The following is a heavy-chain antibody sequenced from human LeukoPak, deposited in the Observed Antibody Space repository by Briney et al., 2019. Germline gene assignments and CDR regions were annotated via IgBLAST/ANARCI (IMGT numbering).Heavy chain of an antibody. Sequence: SETLSLTCAVSGYSISSGYYWGWIRQPPGKGLEWIGSIYHSGSTYYNPSLKSRVTISVDTSKNQFSLKLGSVTAADTAVYYCARDPYYYDSSGYSALYYFDYWGQGTLVTVSS. D-gene: IGHD3-22*01. CDR3: ARDPYYYDSSGYSALYYFDY. CDR1: GYSISSGYY. CDR2: IYHSGST. V-gene: IGHV4-38-2*02. J-gene: IGHJ4*02.